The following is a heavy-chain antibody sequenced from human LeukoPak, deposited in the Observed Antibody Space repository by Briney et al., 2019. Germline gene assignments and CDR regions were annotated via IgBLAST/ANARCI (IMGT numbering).Heavy chain of an antibody. CDR2: VSGSGRNT. V-gene: IGHV3-23*01. Sequence: GGSLRLSCAASGFTVSSNYMTWVRQAPGKGLEWVSGVSGSGRNTFYPDSVEGRFTISRDNSKNTVYLQMNSLRADDTAVYYCVKSRRVGANQRGLFDYWGQGTLVTVSP. D-gene: IGHD1-26*01. CDR1: GFTVSSNY. CDR3: VKSRRVGANQRGLFDY. J-gene: IGHJ4*02.